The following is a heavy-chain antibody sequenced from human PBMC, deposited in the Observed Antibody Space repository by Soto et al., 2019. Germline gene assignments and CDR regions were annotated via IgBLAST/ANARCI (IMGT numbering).Heavy chain of an antibody. Sequence: GASVKVSCKASGYTFTSYAMHWVRQAPGQRLEWMGWINAGNGNTKYSQKFQGRVTITRDTSASTAYMELSSLRSEDTAVYYCARDFGGVIYYYGMDVWGQGTTVTVSS. CDR3: ARDFGGVIYYYGMDV. D-gene: IGHD3-16*01. CDR1: GYTFTSYA. J-gene: IGHJ6*02. CDR2: INAGNGNT. V-gene: IGHV1-3*01.